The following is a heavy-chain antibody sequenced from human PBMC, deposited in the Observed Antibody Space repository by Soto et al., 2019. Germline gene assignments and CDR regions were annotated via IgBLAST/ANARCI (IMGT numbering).Heavy chain of an antibody. V-gene: IGHV4-4*02. Sequence: QVLLQESGPGLVKPSGTLSLTCAVSGGSISTSSWWSWVRQPPGKGLEWIGEVYRTGSTNYNPSLASRLTISVDKSKNQFSLKLTSVTAADTAVYYCARARATIAAAAIFDCWGQGTLVTVSS. CDR1: GGSISTSSW. D-gene: IGHD6-13*01. CDR2: VYRTGST. J-gene: IGHJ4*02. CDR3: ARARATIAAAAIFDC.